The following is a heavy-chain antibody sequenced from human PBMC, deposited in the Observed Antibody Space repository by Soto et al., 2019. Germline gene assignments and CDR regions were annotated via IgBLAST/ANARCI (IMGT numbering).Heavy chain of an antibody. CDR3: ARDSKS. CDR1: GYTFTSYG. Sequence: ASVKVSCKASGYTFTSYGITWVRQAPGQGLEWLGWISADNGNTNYAQKFQGRVTITADKSTSTAYMELSSLRSEDTVVYYCARDSKSWGQGTLVTVSS. V-gene: IGHV1-18*01. CDR2: ISADNGNT. J-gene: IGHJ1*01.